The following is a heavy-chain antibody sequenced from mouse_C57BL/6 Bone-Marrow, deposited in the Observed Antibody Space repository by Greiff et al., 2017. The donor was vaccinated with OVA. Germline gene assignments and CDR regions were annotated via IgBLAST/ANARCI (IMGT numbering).Heavy chain of an antibody. V-gene: IGHV1-81*01. CDR2: IYPSSGNT. J-gene: IGHJ1*03. CDR3: ALSQDFDF. D-gene: IGHD6-5*01. CDR1: GYTFTSYG. Sequence: QVQLQQSGAELARPGASVKLSCKASGYTFTSYGMSWVKQRTGQCLEWIGAIYPSSGNTYYTEKFKGKATLTADKSSSTAYMQLRSLTSEDSAVYCCALSQDFDFWGTGTAITVTS.